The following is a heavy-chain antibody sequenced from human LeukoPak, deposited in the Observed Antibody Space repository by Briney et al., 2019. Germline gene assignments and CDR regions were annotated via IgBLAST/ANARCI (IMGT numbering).Heavy chain of an antibody. J-gene: IGHJ4*02. CDR1: GFTFSSYS. D-gene: IGHD4-23*01. CDR2: ISSSSSYI. Sequence: GGSLRLSCAASGFTFSSYSMNWVRQAPGKGLEWVSSISSSSSYIYYADSVKGRFTISRDNSKNTLYLQMNSLRAEDTAVYYCARDYGGSSPFDYWGQGTLVTVSS. CDR3: ARDYGGSSPFDY. V-gene: IGHV3-21*01.